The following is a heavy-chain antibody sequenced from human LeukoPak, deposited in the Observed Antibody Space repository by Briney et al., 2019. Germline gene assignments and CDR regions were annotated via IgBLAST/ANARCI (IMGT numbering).Heavy chain of an antibody. Sequence: SETLSLTCTVSGGSISTYYWSWIRQPPGKGLEWIGYIYYSGNTNCNPSLKSRVTISIDTSKNQFSLKLTAVTAADTAVYYCARVGSGSFDYWGQGTLVTVSS. CDR3: ARVGSGSFDY. J-gene: IGHJ4*02. V-gene: IGHV4-59*01. CDR1: GGSISTYY. D-gene: IGHD3-10*01. CDR2: IYYSGNT.